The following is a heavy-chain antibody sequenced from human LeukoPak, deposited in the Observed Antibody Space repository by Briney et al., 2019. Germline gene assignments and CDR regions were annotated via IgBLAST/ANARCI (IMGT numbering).Heavy chain of an antibody. CDR1: AYTFTSYD. D-gene: IGHD6-13*01. V-gene: IGHV1-8*01. CDR3: ARGVIAAAGTDWFDP. Sequence: GASVTVSCTASAYTFTSYDINWVRQAPGQGLEWMGWMNPNSGNTGYAQKFQGRVTMTRNTSISTAYMELSSLRSEDTAVYYCARGVIAAAGTDWFDPWGQGTLVTVSS. J-gene: IGHJ5*02. CDR2: MNPNSGNT.